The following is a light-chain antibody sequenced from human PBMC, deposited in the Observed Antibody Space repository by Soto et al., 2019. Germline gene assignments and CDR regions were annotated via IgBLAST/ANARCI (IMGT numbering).Light chain of an antibody. J-gene: IGLJ2*01. CDR2: DVI. CDR3: SSYAGNNKLV. Sequence: QSALTQPPSASGSPGQSVTISCTGSSGDVGGYNYVSWYQQYPGKAPKLMIYDVIKRPSGVPDRFSGSKSGNTASLTVSGLQADDEADYYCSSYAGNNKLVFGGGTKLTVL. CDR1: SGDVGGYNY. V-gene: IGLV2-8*01.